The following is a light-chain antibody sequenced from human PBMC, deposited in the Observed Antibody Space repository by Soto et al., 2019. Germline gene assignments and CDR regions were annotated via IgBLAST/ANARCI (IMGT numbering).Light chain of an antibody. Sequence: AIRMTQSPSSFSASTGDRVTITCRASQGISSYLAWYQQKPGKAPKLLIYAASTLQSGVPSRFSGSGSGTEFTLTISSLQPDDFATYYCQQYNGYRWTFGQGTKVDI. CDR1: QGISSY. V-gene: IGKV1-8*01. CDR2: AAS. J-gene: IGKJ1*01. CDR3: QQYNGYRWT.